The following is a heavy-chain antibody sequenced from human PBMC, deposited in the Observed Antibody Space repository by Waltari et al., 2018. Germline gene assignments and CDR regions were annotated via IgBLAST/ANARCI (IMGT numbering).Heavy chain of an antibody. Sequence: QLQLQESGPGLVKPSETLSLTCTVSGGSISSSSYYWGWIRQPPGKGLEWIGSIYYSGSTYYNPALKSRVTISVDTSKNQFSLKLSSVTAADTAVYYCARDLAAAGTDFDYWGQGTLVTVSS. V-gene: IGHV4-39*07. CDR1: GGSISSSSYY. D-gene: IGHD6-13*01. J-gene: IGHJ4*02. CDR3: ARDLAAAGTDFDY. CDR2: IYYSGST.